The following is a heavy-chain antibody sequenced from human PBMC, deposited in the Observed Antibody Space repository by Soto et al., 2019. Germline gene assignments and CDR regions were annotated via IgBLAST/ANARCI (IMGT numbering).Heavy chain of an antibody. V-gene: IGHV3-48*01. D-gene: IGHD5-12*01. CDR3: ATSSGYPP. J-gene: IGHJ5*02. Sequence: EVQLVESGGGLVQPGGSLRLSCAASGFTFSSYSMNWVRQAAGKGLEWASYISYSSSTTYYADSVKGRFTISRDNAKNSLYLQMNTLRAEDTAVYYCATSSGYPPWGQGTLVTVSS. CDR2: ISYSSSTT. CDR1: GFTFSSYS.